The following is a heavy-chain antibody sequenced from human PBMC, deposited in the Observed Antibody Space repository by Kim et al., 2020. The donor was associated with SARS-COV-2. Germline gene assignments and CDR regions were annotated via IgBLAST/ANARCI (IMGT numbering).Heavy chain of an antibody. CDR3: ARAGNLWYSSYGSDFDY. J-gene: IGHJ4*02. V-gene: IGHV3-30*04. D-gene: IGHD6-19*01. CDR1: GFTFSSYA. CDR2: ISYDGSNK. Sequence: GGSLRLSCAASGFTFSSYAMHWVRQAPGKGLEWVAVISYDGSNKYYADSVKGRFTISRDNSKNTLYLQMNSLRAEDTAVYYCARAGNLWYSSYGSDFDYWGQGTLVTVSS.